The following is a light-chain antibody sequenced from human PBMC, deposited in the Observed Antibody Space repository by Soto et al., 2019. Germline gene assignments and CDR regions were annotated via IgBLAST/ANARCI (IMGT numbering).Light chain of an antibody. V-gene: IGLV2-14*01. CDR2: EVS. Sequence: QSALTQPASVSGSPGQSITISCTGTSSDVGGYNYVSWYQQHPGKAPKVMIYEVSNRPSGVSNRFSGSKSGNTASLTISELQAEDEADYYCSSYTSSSTPYVFGTGTKVTVL. J-gene: IGLJ1*01. CDR1: SSDVGGYNY. CDR3: SSYTSSSTPYV.